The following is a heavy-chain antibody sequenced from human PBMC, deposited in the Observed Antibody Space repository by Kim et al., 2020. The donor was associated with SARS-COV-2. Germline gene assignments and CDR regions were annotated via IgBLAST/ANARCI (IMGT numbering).Heavy chain of an antibody. Sequence: GGSLRLSCAASGFTFTKFWMNWVRQAPGKGLEWVANLKEDGSEQYYMDSVKGRFTISRDNAQNSLYLQMNSLNAEDTAVYYCTIVLDGHFGEYFQHWGPGSMVAVCS. J-gene: IGHJ1*01. D-gene: IGHD4-17*01. V-gene: IGHV3-7*01. CDR3: TIVLDGHFGEYFQH. CDR1: GFTFTKFW. CDR2: LKEDGSEQ.